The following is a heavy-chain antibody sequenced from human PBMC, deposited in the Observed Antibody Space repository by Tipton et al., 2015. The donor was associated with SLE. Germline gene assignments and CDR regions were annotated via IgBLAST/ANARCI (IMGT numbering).Heavy chain of an antibody. Sequence: LRLSCTVSGGSISSGGYYWSWIRQHPGKGLEWIGYIYYSGSTYYNPSLKSRVTISVDTSKNQFSLKLSSVTAAGTAVYYCARDRGLGGFDYWGQGTLVTVSS. CDR3: ARDRGLGGFDY. CDR2: IYYSGST. J-gene: IGHJ4*02. CDR1: GGSISSGGYY. D-gene: IGHD3-16*01. V-gene: IGHV4-31*02.